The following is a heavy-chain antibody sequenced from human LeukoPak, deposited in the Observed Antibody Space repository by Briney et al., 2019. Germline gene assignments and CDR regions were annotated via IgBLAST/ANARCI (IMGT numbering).Heavy chain of an antibody. J-gene: IGHJ6*02. Sequence: GGSLRLSCAASGFTFSNYAMHWVRQAPGKGLEWVAVISFDGFNKYYADSVKGRFTVSRDNSKNTLYLQMNSLRAEDTAVYYCARDLGYISGWSGSHGMDVWGQGTTVTASS. CDR3: ARDLGYISGWSGSHGMDV. D-gene: IGHD6-19*01. CDR2: ISFDGFNK. CDR1: GFTFSNYA. V-gene: IGHV3-30*04.